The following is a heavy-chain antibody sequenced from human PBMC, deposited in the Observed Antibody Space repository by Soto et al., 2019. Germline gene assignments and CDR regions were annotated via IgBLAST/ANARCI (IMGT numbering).Heavy chain of an antibody. CDR2: IYHSGST. J-gene: IGHJ6*03. V-gene: IGHV4-4*02. Sequence: SETLSLTCAVSSGSISSSNWWSWVRQPPGKGMERIGEIYHSGSTNYNPSLKSRVTISVDKSKNQFSLKLSSVTAADTAVYYCARGRCSSTSCLYYYYMDVWGKGTTVTVSS. CDR1: SGSISSSNW. D-gene: IGHD2-2*01. CDR3: ARGRCSSTSCLYYYYMDV.